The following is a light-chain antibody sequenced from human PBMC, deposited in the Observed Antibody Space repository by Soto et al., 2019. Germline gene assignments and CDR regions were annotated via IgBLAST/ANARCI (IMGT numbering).Light chain of an antibody. Sequence: ENVLTQSPATLSLSPGEGATLSCRASQSINTYLAWYQQKPGQAPRLLIYDASKRATGIPARFSGSGSGTNFTLTISSLEPEDFAVYFCQHYGYSQWTFGQGTKVEIK. J-gene: IGKJ1*01. CDR2: DAS. CDR3: QHYGYSQWT. CDR1: QSINTY. V-gene: IGKV3-11*01.